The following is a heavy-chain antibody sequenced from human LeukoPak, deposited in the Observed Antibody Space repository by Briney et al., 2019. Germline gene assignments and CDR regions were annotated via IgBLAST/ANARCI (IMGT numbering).Heavy chain of an antibody. CDR1: GGSISSYY. CDR2: IYYSGST. V-gene: IGHV4-59*01. Sequence: SETLSLXCTVSGGSISSYYWSWIRQPPGKGLEWIGYIYYSGSTNYNPSLKSRVTISVDTSKNQFSLKLSSVTAADTAVYYCARESHDNYYYYMDVWGKGTTVTVSS. J-gene: IGHJ6*03. CDR3: ARESHDNYYYYMDV. D-gene: IGHD1-1*01.